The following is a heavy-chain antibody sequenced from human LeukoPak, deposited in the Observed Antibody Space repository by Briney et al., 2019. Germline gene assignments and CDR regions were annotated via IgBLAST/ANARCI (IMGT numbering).Heavy chain of an antibody. D-gene: IGHD6-19*01. CDR3: ARDLTRYPVAVEDY. J-gene: IGHJ4*02. Sequence: GGSLRLSCAASGFTFSSYEMNWVRQAPGKGLEWVSYISSSGSTIYYADSVKGRFTISRDNAKNSLYLQMNSLRAEDTAVYYCARDLTRYPVAVEDYWGQGTLVTVSA. CDR2: ISSSGSTI. V-gene: IGHV3-48*03. CDR1: GFTFSSYE.